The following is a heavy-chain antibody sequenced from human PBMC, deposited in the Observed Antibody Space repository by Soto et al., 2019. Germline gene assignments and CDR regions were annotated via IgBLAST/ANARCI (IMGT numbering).Heavy chain of an antibody. V-gene: IGHV4-34*01. D-gene: IGHD6-13*01. Sequence: SETLSLTCAVYGGSFSGYYWSWIRQPPGKGLEWIGEINDRGSTNYNSSLKTRVTKSVDTSKNQFSLKLSSVTAADTAVYYCARGLPLLGQQLVYYFDYWGQGTLVTVSS. CDR2: INDRGST. J-gene: IGHJ4*02. CDR1: GGSFSGYY. CDR3: ARGLPLLGQQLVYYFDY.